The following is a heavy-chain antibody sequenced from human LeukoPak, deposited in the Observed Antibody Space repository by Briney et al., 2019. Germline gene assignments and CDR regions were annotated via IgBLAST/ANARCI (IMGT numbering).Heavy chain of an antibody. D-gene: IGHD6-13*01. Sequence: ASVKVSCKASGYTFTSYGISWGGQPPGQGLEWMGGISAYNGNTNYAQKLQGRVTMTTDTSTSTAYMELRSLRSDDTAVYYCARVLSSSWGNWFDPWGQGTLVTVSS. CDR3: ARVLSSSWGNWFDP. V-gene: IGHV1-18*01. CDR1: GYTFTSYG. CDR2: ISAYNGNT. J-gene: IGHJ5*02.